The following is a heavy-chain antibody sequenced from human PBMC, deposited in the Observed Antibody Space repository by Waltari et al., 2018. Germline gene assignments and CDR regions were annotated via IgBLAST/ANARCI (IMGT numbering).Heavy chain of an antibody. V-gene: IGHV4-59*12. D-gene: IGHD2-15*01. Sequence: QVQLQESGPGLVKPSETLSLTCTVSGGSISSYYWSWIRQPPGKGLEWIGYIYYSGSTNYNPSLKSRVTISVDTSKNQFSLKLSSVTAADTAVYYCARGLHRYCSGGSCYFNYWGQGTLVTVSS. CDR2: IYYSGST. J-gene: IGHJ4*02. CDR1: GGSISSYY. CDR3: ARGLHRYCSGGSCYFNY.